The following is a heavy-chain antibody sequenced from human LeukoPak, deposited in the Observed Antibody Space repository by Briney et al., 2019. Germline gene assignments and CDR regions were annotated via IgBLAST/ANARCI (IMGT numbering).Heavy chain of an antibody. CDR1: GFTFSSYG. CDR3: AKASSSSSWYFDY. V-gene: IGHV3-30*02. D-gene: IGHD6-13*01. CDR2: IRYDGSNK. Sequence: GGSLRLSCAASGFTFSSYGIHWVRQAPGKGLEWVAFIRYDGSNKYYADSVKGRFTISRDNSKNTLYLQMNSLRAEDTAVYYCAKASSSSSWYFDYWGQGTLVTVSS. J-gene: IGHJ4*02.